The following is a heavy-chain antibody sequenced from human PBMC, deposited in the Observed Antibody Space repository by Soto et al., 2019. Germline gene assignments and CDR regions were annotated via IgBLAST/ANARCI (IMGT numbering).Heavy chain of an antibody. V-gene: IGHV4-31*02. Sequence: LCGGSISSGGYYWSWIRQHPGKGLEWIGYIYYSGSTYYNPSLKSRVTISVDTYKNQISLKLSSLTAADTAVYYCARESGIVGATAYEYGGQGTLVTVSS. CDR1: GGSISSGGYY. CDR3: ARESGIVGATAYEY. J-gene: IGHJ4*02. D-gene: IGHD1-26*01. CDR2: IYYSGST.